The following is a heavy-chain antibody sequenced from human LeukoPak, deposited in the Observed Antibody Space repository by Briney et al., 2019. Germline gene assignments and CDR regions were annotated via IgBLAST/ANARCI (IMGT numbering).Heavy chain of an antibody. V-gene: IGHV1-18*01. Sequence: ASVKVSCKASGYTFTSYGISWVRQAPGQGLEWMGWISAYNGNTNYAQKLQGRVTMTTDTYTSTAYMELRSLRSDDTAVYYCARAYDILTGYRYYYGMDVWGQGTTVTVSS. D-gene: IGHD3-9*01. CDR1: GYTFTSYG. J-gene: IGHJ6*02. CDR3: ARAYDILTGYRYYYGMDV. CDR2: ISAYNGNT.